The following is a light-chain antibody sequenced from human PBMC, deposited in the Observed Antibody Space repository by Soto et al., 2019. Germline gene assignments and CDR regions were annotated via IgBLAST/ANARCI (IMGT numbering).Light chain of an antibody. V-gene: IGKV1-27*01. CDR3: QKYNTAPYT. CDR1: EDINSR. J-gene: IGKJ5*01. Sequence: DIQMTQSPSSVSASVGDRVTISCRASEDINSRLAWYQQKPGNAPKLLIYAASTLQSGVPPRFSGSGSGTHFTLTISSLQPEDAATYYCQKYNTAPYTFGQGTRLEIK. CDR2: AAS.